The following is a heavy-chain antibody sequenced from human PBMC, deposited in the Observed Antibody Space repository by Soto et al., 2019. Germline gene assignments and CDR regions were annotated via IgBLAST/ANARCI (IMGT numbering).Heavy chain of an antibody. CDR3: ARLTTSSGWSRFDS. CDR1: GGSVSSSFFY. CDR2: IYYTGTT. D-gene: IGHD6-13*01. Sequence: SETLSLTCTVSGGSVSSSFFYWSWVRQPPGQRLEWIGYIYYTGTTNYNPSLASRVAMSVDTSKKQFTLNLRSLTAADTARYYCARLTTSSGWSRFDSWGQGMLVTVSS. V-gene: IGHV4-61*01. J-gene: IGHJ4*02.